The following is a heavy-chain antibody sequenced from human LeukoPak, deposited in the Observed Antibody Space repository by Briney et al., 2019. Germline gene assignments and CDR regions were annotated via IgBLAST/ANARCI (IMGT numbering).Heavy chain of an antibody. Sequence: ASVKVSCKASGYTFTGYYMHWVRQAPGQGLERMGWINPNSGGTNYAQKFQGRVTMTRDTSISTAYMELSRLRSDDTAVYYCAILRYYYDSSGYPPWGQGTLVTVSS. V-gene: IGHV1-2*02. D-gene: IGHD3-22*01. CDR2: INPNSGGT. CDR3: AILRYYYDSSGYPP. CDR1: GYTFTGYY. J-gene: IGHJ5*02.